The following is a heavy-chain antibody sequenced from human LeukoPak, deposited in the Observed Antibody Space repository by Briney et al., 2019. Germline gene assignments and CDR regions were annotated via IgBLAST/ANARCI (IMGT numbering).Heavy chain of an antibody. CDR1: GGSFSGYY. J-gene: IGHJ5*02. Sequence: SETLSLTCAVYGGSFSGYYWSWIRQPPGKGLEWIGEINHSGSTNYNPSLKSRVTISVDTSKNQFSLKLSSVTAADTAVYYCARWFDPWGQGTLVTVSS. CDR2: INHSGST. CDR3: ARWFDP. V-gene: IGHV4-34*01.